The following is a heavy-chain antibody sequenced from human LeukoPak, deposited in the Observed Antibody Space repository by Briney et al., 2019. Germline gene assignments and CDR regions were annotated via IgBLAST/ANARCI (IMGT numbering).Heavy chain of an antibody. J-gene: IGHJ5*02. V-gene: IGHV1-69*04. Sequence: GSSVKVSCKASGGTFSSYAISWVQQAPRQGLEWMGRIIPILGIANYAQKFQGRVTITADKSTSTAYMELSSLRSEDTAVYYCARELDWFDPWGQGTLVTVSS. CDR2: IIPILGIA. CDR1: GGTFSSYA. CDR3: ARELDWFDP.